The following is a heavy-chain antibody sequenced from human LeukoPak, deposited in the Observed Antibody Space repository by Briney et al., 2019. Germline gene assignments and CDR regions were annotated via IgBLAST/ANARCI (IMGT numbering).Heavy chain of an antibody. Sequence: GASVKVSCKASGYTFTSYDINWVRQATGQGLEWMGWMNPNSGGTNYAQKFQGRVTMTRDTSISTAYMELSRLRSDDTAVYYCARIRSYYDSSGYSPYWGQGTLVTVSS. D-gene: IGHD3-22*01. CDR2: MNPNSGGT. CDR1: GYTFTSYD. CDR3: ARIRSYYDSSGYSPY. V-gene: IGHV1-2*02. J-gene: IGHJ4*02.